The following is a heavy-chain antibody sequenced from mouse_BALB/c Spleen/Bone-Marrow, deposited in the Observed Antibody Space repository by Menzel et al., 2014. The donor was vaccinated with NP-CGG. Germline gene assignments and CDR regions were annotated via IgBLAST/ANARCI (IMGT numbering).Heavy chain of an antibody. D-gene: IGHD2-12*01. J-gene: IGHJ2*01. Sequence: QVQLQQSGAELARPGASVKLSCKAPGYTFTSYWMQWVKQRPGQGLEWIGAIYPGDGDTRYTQKFKGKATLTADKSPSTAYMQLSSLASEDSAVYYCARRRREYYFDYWGQGTTLTVSS. V-gene: IGHV1-87*01. CDR2: IYPGDGDT. CDR3: ARRRREYYFDY. CDR1: GYTFTSYW.